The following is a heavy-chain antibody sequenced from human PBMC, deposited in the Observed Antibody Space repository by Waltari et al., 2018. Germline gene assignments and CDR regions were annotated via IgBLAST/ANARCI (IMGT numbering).Heavy chain of an antibody. Sequence: EVQLLESGGGLVQPGGSLRLSCAASGFTFNNCVMYWIRQAPGKGVEGVSSTRGYGGDTYYADSVKGRFTISRDNSKNTLYLQLNSLRAEDTAVYYCATNWNGVHWGQGTLVTV. CDR2: TRGYGGDT. J-gene: IGHJ4*02. D-gene: IGHD1-1*01. CDR3: ATNWNGVH. CDR1: GFTFNNCV. V-gene: IGHV3-23*01.